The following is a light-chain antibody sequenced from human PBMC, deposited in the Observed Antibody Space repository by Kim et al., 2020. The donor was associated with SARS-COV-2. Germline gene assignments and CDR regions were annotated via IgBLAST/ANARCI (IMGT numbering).Light chain of an antibody. CDR2: GAS. CDR1: QDINNY. CDR3: QQLNSYPYT. V-gene: IGKV1-9*01. J-gene: IGKJ2*01. Sequence: SASVGDRVTSTCLASQDINNYLAWYQQKPGKAPKLLIYGASTLHSAVPSRFSGSGSGTEFTLTISSLQPEDFATYFCQQLNSYPYTFGLGTKLEI.